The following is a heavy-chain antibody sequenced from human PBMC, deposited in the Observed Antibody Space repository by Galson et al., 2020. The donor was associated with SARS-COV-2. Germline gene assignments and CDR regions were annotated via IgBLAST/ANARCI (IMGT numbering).Heavy chain of an antibody. V-gene: IGHV4-61*01. CDR1: GGSVSSGSYY. D-gene: IGHD4-17*01. CDR3: ARDARYGGNSE. Sequence: SQTLSLTCTVSGGSVSSGSYYWSWIRQPPGKGLEWIGYIYYSGSTNYNPSLKSRVTISVDTSKNQFSLKLSSVTAADTAVYYCARDARYGGNSEWGQGTLVTVSS. CDR2: IYYSGST. J-gene: IGHJ4*02.